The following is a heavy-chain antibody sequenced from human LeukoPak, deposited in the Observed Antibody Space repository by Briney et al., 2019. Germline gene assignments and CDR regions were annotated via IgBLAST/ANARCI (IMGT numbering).Heavy chain of an antibody. V-gene: IGHV4-30-2*01. CDR2: IYHTGSS. D-gene: IGHD3-3*01. CDR3: ARARGGLDDAFDI. CDR1: GGSINSGGYY. Sequence: PSETLSLTCTVSGGSINSGGYYWSWIRQPPGKGLEWIGYIYHTGSSYYNPSLKSRATISLDRSKNQFSLKLRSVTAADTAVYYCARARGGLDDAFDIWGQGTMVTVS. J-gene: IGHJ3*02.